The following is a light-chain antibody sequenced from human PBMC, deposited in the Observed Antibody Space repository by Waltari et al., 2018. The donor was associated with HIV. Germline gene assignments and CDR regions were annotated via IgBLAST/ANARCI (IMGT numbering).Light chain of an antibody. J-gene: IGLJ3*02. CDR1: SSDVGGYNF. V-gene: IGLV2-23*02. CDR3: CSYAGSSTWV. CDR2: EVS. Sequence: QSALTQPASVSGSPGQSITISCPGTSSDVGGYNFFSWYQQHPGKAPKLMIYEVSKRPSGVSNRFSGSKSGNTASLTISGLQAEDEADYYCCSYAGSSTWVFGGGTKLTVL.